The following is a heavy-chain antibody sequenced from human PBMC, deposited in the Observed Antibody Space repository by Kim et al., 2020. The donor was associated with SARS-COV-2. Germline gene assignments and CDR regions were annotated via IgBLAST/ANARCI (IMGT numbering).Heavy chain of an antibody. J-gene: IGHJ2*01. D-gene: IGHD1-1*01. V-gene: IGHV4-34*01. CDR2: INHSGST. CDR3: ARGRGRYLGYFDL. Sequence: SETLSLTCAVYGGSFSGYYWSWIRQPPGKGLEWIGEINHSGSTNYNPSLKSRVTISVDTSKNQFSLKLSSVTAADTAVYYCARGRGRYLGYFDLWGRGTLVTVSS. CDR1: GGSFSGYY.